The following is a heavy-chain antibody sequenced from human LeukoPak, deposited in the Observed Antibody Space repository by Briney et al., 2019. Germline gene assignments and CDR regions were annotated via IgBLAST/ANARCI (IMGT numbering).Heavy chain of an antibody. J-gene: IGHJ4*02. CDR3: ATDQGSSGCYLPYYFDY. CDR1: VDSISSYY. D-gene: IGHD6-19*01. V-gene: IGHV4-4*07. CDR2: IYISGST. Sequence: SETLSLTCTVSVDSISSYYWRWIRQPAGKGLEWIGRIYISGSTTYNRAIKSRVTMSVAATKNQFSLKLSSVTAADTAVYYCATDQGSSGCYLPYYFDYWGQGTLVTVSS.